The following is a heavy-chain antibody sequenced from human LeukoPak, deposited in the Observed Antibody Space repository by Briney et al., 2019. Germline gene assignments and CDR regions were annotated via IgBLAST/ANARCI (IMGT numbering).Heavy chain of an antibody. V-gene: IGHV4-39*07. CDR1: GGSISSSSYY. Sequence: SETLSLTCTVSGGSISSSSYYWGWIRQPPGKGLEWIGSIYYSGSTYYNPSLKGRVTISVDTSKNQFSLKLSSVTAADTAVYYCARVVDGYDHYWGQGTLVTVSS. CDR2: IYYSGST. CDR3: ARVVDGYDHY. J-gene: IGHJ4*02. D-gene: IGHD5-12*01.